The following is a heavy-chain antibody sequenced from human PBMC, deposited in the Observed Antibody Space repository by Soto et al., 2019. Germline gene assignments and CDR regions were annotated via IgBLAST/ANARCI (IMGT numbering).Heavy chain of an antibody. V-gene: IGHV4-59*01. CDR3: ARGPLGYSSSWHDY. D-gene: IGHD6-13*01. CDR2: IYYSGST. CDR1: GGSISSYY. Sequence: PLQTQSLTCTVSGGSISSYYWSWIRQPPGKGLEWIGYIYYSGSTNYNPSPKSRVTISVDTSKNQFSLKLSSVTAADTAVYYCARGPLGYSSSWHDYWGQGTLVTVSS. J-gene: IGHJ4*02.